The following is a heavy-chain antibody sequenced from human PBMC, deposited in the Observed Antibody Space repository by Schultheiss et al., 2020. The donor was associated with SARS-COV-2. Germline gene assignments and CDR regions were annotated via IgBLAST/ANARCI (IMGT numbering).Heavy chain of an antibody. CDR1: GGSISTFQ. V-gene: IGHV4-59*05. CDR3: ARDKMTTVTGPYYYGMDV. Sequence: SETLSLTCTVSGGSISTFQWNWIRQPAGKGLEWIGSIYYSGSTYYNPSLKSRVTISVDTSKNQFSLKLSSVTAADTAVYYCARDKMTTVTGPYYYGMDVWGQGTTVTVSS. D-gene: IGHD4-17*01. CDR2: IYYSGST. J-gene: IGHJ6*02.